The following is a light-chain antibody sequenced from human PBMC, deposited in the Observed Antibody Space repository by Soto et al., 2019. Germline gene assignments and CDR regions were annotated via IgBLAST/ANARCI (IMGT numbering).Light chain of an antibody. V-gene: IGKV3-11*01. CDR2: DAS. Sequence: IVLTQSPATLSLSPWERATLSCRASQSVSSYLAWYQQKPGQAPRLLIYDASNRATGIPARFSGSGSGTDFPLTISSLEPEDFAVYYCQQRSNWPPWTFGQGTKVDIK. CDR1: QSVSSY. J-gene: IGKJ1*01. CDR3: QQRSNWPPWT.